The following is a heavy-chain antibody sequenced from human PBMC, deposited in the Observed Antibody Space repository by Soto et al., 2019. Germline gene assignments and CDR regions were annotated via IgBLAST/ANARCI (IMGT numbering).Heavy chain of an antibody. CDR3: AKDGGDYSFDS. CDR1: GFTFSMYA. J-gene: IGHJ4*02. D-gene: IGHD4-17*01. Sequence: EVQLLESGGGLVQPGGSLRLSCAASGFTFSMYAMSWVRQAPGKGLEWVSATSGNGAKTHYAYSVKGRFTISRDNSRNTLYLQMNSLRVADTAVYYCAKDGGDYSFDSWGQGTLVTVSS. V-gene: IGHV3-23*01. CDR2: TSGNGAKT.